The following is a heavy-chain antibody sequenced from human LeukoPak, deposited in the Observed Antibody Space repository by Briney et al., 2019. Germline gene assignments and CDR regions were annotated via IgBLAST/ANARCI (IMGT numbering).Heavy chain of an antibody. D-gene: IGHD3-22*01. CDR1: GFTFSSYA. J-gene: IGHJ3*02. Sequence: PGGSLRLSCAASGFTFSSYAMSWVRQAPGKGLEWVSAISGSGGSTYYADSVKGRFTISRDNSKNTLYLQMNSLRAEDTAVYYCAKDRYHDSSGYSLDDALDIWGQGTMVTVSS. CDR3: AKDRYHDSSGYSLDDALDI. V-gene: IGHV3-23*01. CDR2: ISGSGGST.